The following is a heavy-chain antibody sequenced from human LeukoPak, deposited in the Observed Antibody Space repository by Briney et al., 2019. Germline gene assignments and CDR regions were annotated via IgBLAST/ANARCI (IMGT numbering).Heavy chain of an antibody. CDR1: GGSISRYY. V-gene: IGHV4-59*01. CDR2: IYYSGST. D-gene: IGHD3-3*01. Sequence: KPSETLSLTCTVSGGSISRYYWSWIRQPPRKGLEWIGYIYYSGSTNYNPSLKSRVTISVDTSKNHFSLKLSSVTAADAAVYYCARAGQGDFWSGLRYFDYWGQGTLVTVSS. CDR3: ARAGQGDFWSGLRYFDY. J-gene: IGHJ4*02.